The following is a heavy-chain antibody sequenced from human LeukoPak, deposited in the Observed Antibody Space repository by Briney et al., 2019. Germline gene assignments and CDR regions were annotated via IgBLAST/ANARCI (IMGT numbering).Heavy chain of an antibody. V-gene: IGHV3-48*04. J-gene: IGHJ4*02. D-gene: IGHD3-10*01. CDR1: GFTFSSYS. CDR3: AKEIWFGETDY. CDR2: ISSSGTTI. Sequence: PAGGSLRLSCAASGFTFSSYSMNWVRQAPGKGLEWVSYISSSGTTIYYADSVKGRFTISRDNAKNSLYLQMNSLRAEDTAVYYCAKEIWFGETDYWGQGTLVTVSS.